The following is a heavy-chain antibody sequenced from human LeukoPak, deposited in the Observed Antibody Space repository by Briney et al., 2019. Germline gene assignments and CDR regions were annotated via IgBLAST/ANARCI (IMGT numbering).Heavy chain of an antibody. J-gene: IGHJ4*02. Sequence: PSETLPLTCTVSGGSISSSSYYWGWIRQPPGKGLEWIGSIYYSGSTYYNPSLKSRVTISVDTSKNQFSLKLSSVTAADTAVYYCARQDTIFGVVISVFFDYWGQGTLVTVSS. CDR3: ARQDTIFGVVISVFFDY. CDR1: GGSISSSSYY. V-gene: IGHV4-39*01. CDR2: IYYSGST. D-gene: IGHD3-3*01.